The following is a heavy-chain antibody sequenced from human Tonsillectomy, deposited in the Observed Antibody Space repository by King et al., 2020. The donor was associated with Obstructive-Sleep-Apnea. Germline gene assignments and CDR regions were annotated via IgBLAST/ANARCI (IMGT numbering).Heavy chain of an antibody. D-gene: IGHD6-6*01. CDR1: GGSFSGYY. Sequence: VHLQQWGAGLLKPSETLSLTCAVYGGSFSGYYWSWIRQPPGKGLEWIGEINHSGSTNYNPSLKSRVTISVDTSKNQFSLKLSSVTAADTAVYYCAREYSSSYYYYGMDVWGQGTTVTVSS. CDR2: INHSGST. V-gene: IGHV4-34*01. CDR3: AREYSSSYYYYGMDV. J-gene: IGHJ6*02.